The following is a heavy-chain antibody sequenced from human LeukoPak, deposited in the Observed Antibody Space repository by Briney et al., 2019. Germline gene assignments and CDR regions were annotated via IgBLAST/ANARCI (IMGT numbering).Heavy chain of an antibody. CDR1: GFTFGDYA. D-gene: IGHD1-26*01. CDR3: TRMVYSGSYYGAFDI. V-gene: IGHV3-49*03. Sequence: TGESLRLSCAASGFTFGDYAMSWSRQAPGKGLEWVGFIRSKGYRGTTEYAASVKGRFTISRDDSKSIAYLQMNSLKTEDTAVYYCTRMVYSGSYYGAFDIWGQGTMVTVSS. CDR2: IRSKGYRGTT. J-gene: IGHJ3*02.